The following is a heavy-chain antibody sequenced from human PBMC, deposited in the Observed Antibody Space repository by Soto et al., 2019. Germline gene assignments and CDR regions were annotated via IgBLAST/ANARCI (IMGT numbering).Heavy chain of an antibody. CDR3: VRGGGGGLFDP. D-gene: IGHD2-15*01. CDR2: ISPGSRYP. CDR1: GLTFGDSY. V-gene: IGHV3-11*06. J-gene: IGHJ5*02. Sequence: PXGCLMRAGAGSGLTFGDSYMSWIRQAPGKGLEWLSYISPGSRYPAYADSVKGRFTISRDNAKRSLYLQMMSLTAEDTAIYYCVRGGGGGLFDPWGQGTMVTVSS.